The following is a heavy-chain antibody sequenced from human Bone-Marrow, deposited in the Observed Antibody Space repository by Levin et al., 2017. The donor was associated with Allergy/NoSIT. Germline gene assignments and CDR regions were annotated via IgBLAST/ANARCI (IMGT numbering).Heavy chain of an antibody. V-gene: IGHV3-15*07. CDR1: GFTFTSAW. J-gene: IGHJ4*02. D-gene: IGHD1-14*01. Sequence: PSETLSLTCAASGFTFTSAWMNWVRQAPGKGLEWVGRIKSKADGETTDYATPVKGRFTISRDDLKSTLYLQMNSLKTEDTAVYYCTTDWPGDSFPFDWWGQGTLVTVSS. CDR3: TTDWPGDSFPFDW. CDR2: IKSKADGETT.